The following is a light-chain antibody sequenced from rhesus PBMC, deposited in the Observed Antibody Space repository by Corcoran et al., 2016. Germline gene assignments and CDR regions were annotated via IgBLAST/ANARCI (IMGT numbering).Light chain of an antibody. CDR2: KAS. CDR3: LQYSSSPYS. V-gene: IGKV1-22*01. CDR1: QSISSW. J-gene: IGKJ2*01. Sequence: DIQMTQSPSSLSASVGDTVTITCRASQSISSWLDWYQQKPGKAPKLLIYKASSLQSGVPSRCSGSGSWTDFTLTISSLQPEDFATYYCLQYSSSPYSFGQGTKVEIK.